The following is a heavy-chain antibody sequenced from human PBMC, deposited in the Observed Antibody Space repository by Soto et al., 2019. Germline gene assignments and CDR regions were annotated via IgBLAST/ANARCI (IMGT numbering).Heavy chain of an antibody. CDR3: GRGGTPIDY. J-gene: IGHJ4*02. CDR1: GYTFTNLG. CDR2: ISAYNGNT. D-gene: IGHD3-16*01. Sequence: QVQLVQSGAEVKKPGASVKVPCKASGYTFTNLGISWARQAPGQGHEWMGWISAYNGNTNHAQNFQGRVTMTTDTSPSPTYMDLRSLRSDDTAWDYCGRGGTPIDYWGQGTLCSVAS. V-gene: IGHV1-18*01.